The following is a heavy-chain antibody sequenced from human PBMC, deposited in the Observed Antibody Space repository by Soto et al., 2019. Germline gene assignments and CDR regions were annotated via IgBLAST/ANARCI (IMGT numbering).Heavy chain of an antibody. CDR1: GFTFGNYW. J-gene: IGHJ4*02. CDR2: IKQDGSEK. Sequence: PGGSLRLSCAAPGFTFGNYWMSWVRQAPGTGLEWVANIKQDGSEKYYVDSVKGRFTISRDNAKNSLYVQMNSLRAEDTAVYYCARVYGTFDYWGQGTLVTVSS. D-gene: IGHD4-17*01. CDR3: ARVYGTFDY. V-gene: IGHV3-7*05.